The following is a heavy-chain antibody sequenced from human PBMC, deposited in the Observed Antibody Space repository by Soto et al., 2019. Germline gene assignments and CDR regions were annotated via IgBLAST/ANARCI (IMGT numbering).Heavy chain of an antibody. CDR3: ARVSSEGYVRVTAFDY. D-gene: IGHD5-12*01. V-gene: IGHV3-21*01. Sequence: GGSLRLSCAASGFTFSSYSMNWVRQAPGKGLEWVSSISSSSSYIYYADSVKGRFTISRDNAKNSLYLQMNSLRAEDTAVYYCARVSSEGYVRVTAFDYWGQGTLVTVSS. CDR1: GFTFSSYS. CDR2: ISSSSSYI. J-gene: IGHJ4*02.